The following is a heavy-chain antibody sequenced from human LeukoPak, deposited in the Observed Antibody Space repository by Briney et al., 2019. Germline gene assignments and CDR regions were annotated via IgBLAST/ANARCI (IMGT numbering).Heavy chain of an antibody. J-gene: IGHJ3*02. CDR2: ISYDGSNK. Sequence: GGSLRLSCAASGFTFSSYAMHWVRQAPGKGLEWVAVISYDGSNKYYADSVKGRFTISRDNSKNTLYLQMNSLRAEDTAVFYCARQYYYDSSGYYLGVNAFDIWGQGTMVTVSS. CDR3: ARQYYYDSSGYYLGVNAFDI. D-gene: IGHD3-22*01. CDR1: GFTFSSYA. V-gene: IGHV3-30-3*01.